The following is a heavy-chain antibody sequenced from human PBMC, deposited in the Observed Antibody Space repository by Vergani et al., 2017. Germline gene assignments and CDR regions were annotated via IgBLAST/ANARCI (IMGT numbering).Heavy chain of an antibody. CDR3: ARDRVGSSWYGPAYYMDV. CDR2: IYPGDSDT. D-gene: IGHD6-13*01. Sequence: EVQLVQSGAEVKKPGESLKISCKGSGYSFTSYWIGWVRQMPGKGLEWMGIIYPGDSDTRYSPSFQGQVTISADKSISTAYLQWSSLKASDTAMYYCARDRVGSSWYGPAYYMDVWGKGTTVTVSS. CDR1: GYSFTSYW. J-gene: IGHJ6*03. V-gene: IGHV5-51*01.